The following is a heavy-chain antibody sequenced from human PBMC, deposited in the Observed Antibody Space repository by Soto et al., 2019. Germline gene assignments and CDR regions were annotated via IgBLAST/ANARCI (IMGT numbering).Heavy chain of an antibody. D-gene: IGHD3-22*01. V-gene: IGHV3-30*03. CDR3: VTALRSGYYLGRQEFDY. CDR2: IPFDGSNQ. J-gene: IGHJ4*02. Sequence: GRSLRLSCAASGFTLSIYGMHWVRQSPGKGLEWVAAIPFDGSNQYYADSVKGRFTISKDNSKNTVYLQMNTLRPQDTAVYYCVTALRSGYYLGRQEFDYWGQGTLVTVSS. CDR1: GFTLSIYG.